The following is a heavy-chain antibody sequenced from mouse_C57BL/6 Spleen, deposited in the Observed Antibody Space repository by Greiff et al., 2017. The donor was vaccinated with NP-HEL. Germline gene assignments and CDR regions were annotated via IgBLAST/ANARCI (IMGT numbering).Heavy chain of an antibody. D-gene: IGHD1-1*01. J-gene: IGHJ1*03. V-gene: IGHV8-8*01. CDR2: IWWDDDK. Sequence: QVTLKESGPGILQPSQTLSLTCSFSGFSLSTFGMGVGWIRQPSGKRLEWLAHIWWDDDKYYTPALKSRLPISKDTSKNQVYLKIANVDTADTATYSGARIRREDYYGSSYDWYFDVWGTVTTVAVSS. CDR1: GFSLSTFGMG. CDR3: ARIRREDYYGSSYDWYFDV.